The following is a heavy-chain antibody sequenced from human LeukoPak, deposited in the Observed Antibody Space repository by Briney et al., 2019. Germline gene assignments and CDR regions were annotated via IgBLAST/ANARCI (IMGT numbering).Heavy chain of an antibody. CDR1: GGSFSGYY. D-gene: IGHD5-12*01. V-gene: IGHV4-34*01. CDR2: INHSGST. Sequence: SETLSLTCAVYGGSFSGYYWSWIRQPPGKGLEWIGEINHSGSTNYNPSLKSRVTISVDTSKNQFSLKLRSVTAADRAVYYCARDPMSGYSGYDPQGDYYFDYWGQGTLVTVSS. J-gene: IGHJ4*02. CDR3: ARDPMSGYSGYDPQGDYYFDY.